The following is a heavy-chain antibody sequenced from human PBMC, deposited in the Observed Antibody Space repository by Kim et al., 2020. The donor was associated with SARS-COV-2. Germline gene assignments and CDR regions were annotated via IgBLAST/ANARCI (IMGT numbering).Heavy chain of an antibody. Sequence: GGSLRLSCAASGFTFSSYGMRWVRQAPGKGLEWVAVISYDGSNKYYADSVKGRFTISRDNSKNTLYLQMNSLRAEDTAVYYCAKGYNWNYFDYWGQGTLVTVSS. D-gene: IGHD1-20*01. V-gene: IGHV3-30*18. J-gene: IGHJ4*02. CDR3: AKGYNWNYFDY. CDR2: ISYDGSNK. CDR1: GFTFSSYG.